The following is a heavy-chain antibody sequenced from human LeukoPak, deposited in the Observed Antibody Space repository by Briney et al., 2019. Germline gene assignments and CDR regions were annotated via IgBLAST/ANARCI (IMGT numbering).Heavy chain of an antibody. Sequence: PSETLSLTCNVSGGSINNYYWSWLRQPPGKGLEWIGYIYFTGGTNYNPSLKSRVTMSIDTSKNQFSLKLNSVTAADTAVYYCASLVVRGVWGQGTLVTVSS. V-gene: IGHV4-59*12. CDR1: GGSINNYY. CDR2: IYFTGGT. J-gene: IGHJ4*02. D-gene: IGHD3-10*01. CDR3: ASLVVRGV.